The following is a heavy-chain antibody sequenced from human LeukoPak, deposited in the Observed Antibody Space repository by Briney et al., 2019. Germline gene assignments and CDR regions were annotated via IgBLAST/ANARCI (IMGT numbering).Heavy chain of an antibody. V-gene: IGHV3-7*03. D-gene: IGHD3-22*01. CDR1: GFTFSSYW. Sequence: GGSLRLSCAASGFTFSSYWMSWVRQAPGKGLEWVANIKQDGSEKYYVDSVKGRFTISRDNAKNSLYLQMNSLRAEDTALYYCARTYYYDSSGYYYVKQAFDIWGQGTMVTVSS. CDR2: IKQDGSEK. J-gene: IGHJ3*02. CDR3: ARTYYYDSSGYYYVKQAFDI.